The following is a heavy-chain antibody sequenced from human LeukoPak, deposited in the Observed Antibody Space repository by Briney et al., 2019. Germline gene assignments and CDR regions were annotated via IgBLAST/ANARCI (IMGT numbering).Heavy chain of an antibody. CDR2: IYYSGST. V-gene: IGHV4-39*02. J-gene: IGHJ3*02. CDR1: GGSISSSSYY. Sequence: SETLSLTCTVSGGSISSSSYYWGWIRQPPGKGLEWIGSIYYSGSTYYNPSLKSRVTISVDTSKNQFSLKLSSVTAADTAVYYCARDLFPYAYDIWGQGTMVTVSS. CDR3: ARDLFPYAYDI.